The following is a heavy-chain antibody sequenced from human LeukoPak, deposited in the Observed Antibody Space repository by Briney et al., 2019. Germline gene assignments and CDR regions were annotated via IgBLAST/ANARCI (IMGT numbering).Heavy chain of an antibody. V-gene: IGHV1-69*13. D-gene: IGHD2-21*01. J-gene: IGHJ1*01. CDR2: IIPIFGTA. CDR1: GGTFSSYA. Sequence: SVKVSCKASGGTFSSYAISWVRQAPGQGLEWMGGIIPIFGTANYAQKFQGRVTITADESTSTAYMELSSLRSEDTAVYYCARDSSEFRSLIPHWGQGTLVTVSP. CDR3: ARDSSEFRSLIPH.